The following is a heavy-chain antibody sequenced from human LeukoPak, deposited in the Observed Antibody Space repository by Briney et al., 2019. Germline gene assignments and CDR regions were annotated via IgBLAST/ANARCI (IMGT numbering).Heavy chain of an antibody. D-gene: IGHD3-16*01. V-gene: IGHV4-4*07. CDR3: ARDITARGSFDY. J-gene: IGHJ4*02. CDR2: NYPTGDT. CDR1: GVSVTNYY. Sequence: KPSETLSLTCSVSGVSVTNYYWSWVRQPAGKRLEWIGRNYPTGDTIYNPSLKSRVTMSVDMSKNHLSLKLTSVTAADAAVYYCARDITARGSFDYWGQGILVSVSS.